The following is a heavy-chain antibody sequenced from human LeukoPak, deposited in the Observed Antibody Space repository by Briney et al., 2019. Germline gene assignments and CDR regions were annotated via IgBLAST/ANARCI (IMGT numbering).Heavy chain of an antibody. Sequence: SVKVSCKASGGTFSSYAISWVRQAPGQGLEWMGGIIPIFGTANYAQKFQGRVTITADESTSTAYMELSSLRSEDTAVYYCARDPLPITIFGVVIPYYFDYWGQGTLVTVSS. D-gene: IGHD3-3*01. CDR3: ARDPLPITIFGVVIPYYFDY. J-gene: IGHJ4*02. CDR2: IIPIFGTA. V-gene: IGHV1-69*13. CDR1: GGTFSSYA.